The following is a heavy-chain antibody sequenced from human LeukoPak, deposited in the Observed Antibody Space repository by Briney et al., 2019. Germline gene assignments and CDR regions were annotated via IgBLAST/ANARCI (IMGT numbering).Heavy chain of an antibody. Sequence: SETLSLTCTVSGGSISSYYWSWIRQSPGKGLEWIGYIYYSGSTNYNPSLKSRVTISVDTSKNQFSLKLSSVTAADTAVYYCARRAYCSSTSCYAPGAFDIWGQGTMVTVSS. CDR1: GGSISSYY. V-gene: IGHV4-59*08. J-gene: IGHJ3*02. CDR3: ARRAYCSSTSCYAPGAFDI. CDR2: IYYSGST. D-gene: IGHD2-2*01.